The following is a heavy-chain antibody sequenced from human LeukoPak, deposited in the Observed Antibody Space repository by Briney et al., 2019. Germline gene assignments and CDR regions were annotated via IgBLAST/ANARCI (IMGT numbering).Heavy chain of an antibody. V-gene: IGHV3-23*01. CDR2: ISGSGGST. Sequence: GGPLRLSCVASGFTFSSYAMSWVRQAPGKGLEWVSAISGSGGSTYYADSVKGRFTISRDNSKNTLYLQMNSLRAEDTAVYYCAKDDSSGYYLLDYWGQGTLVTVSS. CDR1: GFTFSSYA. D-gene: IGHD3-22*01. CDR3: AKDDSSGYYLLDY. J-gene: IGHJ4*02.